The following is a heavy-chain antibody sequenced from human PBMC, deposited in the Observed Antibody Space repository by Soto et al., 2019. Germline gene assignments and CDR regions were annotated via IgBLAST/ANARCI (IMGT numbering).Heavy chain of an antibody. CDR2: ISATGRS. CDR3: ARGMGRYFDL. Sequence: QVQLQESGPGLVKPSETLSLTCTVSGDSISNLYWSWIRQPAGKGLESLGRISATGRSNYNPSLLSRAAMSLDTSKNQFSLRLTSVSAADTAVYFCARGMGRYFDLWGRGTLVTVFS. J-gene: IGHJ2*01. D-gene: IGHD2-8*01. V-gene: IGHV4-4*07. CDR1: GDSISNLY.